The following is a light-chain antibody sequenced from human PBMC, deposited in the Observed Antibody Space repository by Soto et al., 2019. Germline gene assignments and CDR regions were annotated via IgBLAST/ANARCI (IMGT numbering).Light chain of an antibody. CDR2: LGS. V-gene: IGKV2-28*01. Sequence: DIVMTQSPVSLPVTPGEPASISCRSSHSLLHSNGNNYLDWYLQKPGQSPQLLIYLGSNRASGVPDRFSGSGSGTDFTLKISRVEAEDFATYYCQHYNSYSEAFGQGAKVDIK. CDR1: HSLLHSNGNNY. CDR3: QHYNSYSEA. J-gene: IGKJ1*01.